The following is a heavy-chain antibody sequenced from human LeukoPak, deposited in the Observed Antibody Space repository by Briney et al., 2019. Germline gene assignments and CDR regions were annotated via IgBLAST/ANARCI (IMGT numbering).Heavy chain of an antibody. CDR3: ARGRRFGEFFWFDP. Sequence: RGSLRLSCAASGFTFSSYDMHWVRQATGKGLEWVSAIGTAGDPYYPGSVKGRFTISRENAKNSLYLQMNSLRAGDTAVYYCARGRRFGEFFWFDPWGQGTLVTVSS. V-gene: IGHV3-13*05. CDR1: GFTFSSYD. D-gene: IGHD3-10*01. J-gene: IGHJ5*02. CDR2: IGTAGDP.